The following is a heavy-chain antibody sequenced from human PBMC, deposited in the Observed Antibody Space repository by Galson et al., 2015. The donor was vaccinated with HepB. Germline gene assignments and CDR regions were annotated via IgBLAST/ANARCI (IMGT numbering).Heavy chain of an antibody. Sequence: SLRLSCAAPGFTFSSYGMHWVRQAPGKGLEWVAVISYDGSNKYYADSLKGRFTISRDNSKNTLYLQMNSLRAEDTAVYYCANGVATIFGVAGLDAFDIWGQGTMVTVSS. V-gene: IGHV3-30*18. D-gene: IGHD3-3*01. CDR1: GFTFSSYG. CDR2: ISYDGSNK. CDR3: ANGVATIFGVAGLDAFDI. J-gene: IGHJ3*02.